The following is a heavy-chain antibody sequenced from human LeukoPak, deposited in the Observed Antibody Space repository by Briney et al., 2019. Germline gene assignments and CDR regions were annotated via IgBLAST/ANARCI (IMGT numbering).Heavy chain of an antibody. CDR3: ARRVYNWNDDPAFDI. V-gene: IGHV5-51*01. Sequence: GESLQISCNGSGYSFSSYWIGWVRQMPGKGLEWMGIIYPGDSDTTYSPSFQGQVTISADKSISTAHLQWSSLKASDTAMYYCARRVYNWNDDPAFDIWGQGTLVTVSS. CDR1: GYSFSSYW. D-gene: IGHD1-20*01. J-gene: IGHJ3*02. CDR2: IYPGDSDT.